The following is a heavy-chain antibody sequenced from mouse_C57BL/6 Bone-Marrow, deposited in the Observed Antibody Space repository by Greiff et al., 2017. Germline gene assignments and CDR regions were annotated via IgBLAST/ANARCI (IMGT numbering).Heavy chain of an antibody. CDR3: AREVDGGSSPYWYFDV. J-gene: IGHJ1*03. D-gene: IGHD1-1*01. V-gene: IGHV1-81*01. CDR1: GYTFTSYG. CDR2: IYPRSGNT. Sequence: VQLQQSGAELARPGASVKLSCKASGYTFTSYGISWVKQRTGQGLEWIGAIYPRSGNTYYNAKFKGKATLTADKSSSTSYMEISSLTSEDSPVYFCAREVDGGSSPYWYFDVWGTGTTVTVSS.